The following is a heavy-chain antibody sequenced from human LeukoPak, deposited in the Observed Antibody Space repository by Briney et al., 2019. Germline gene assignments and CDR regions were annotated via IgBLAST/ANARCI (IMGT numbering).Heavy chain of an antibody. CDR2: INPNSGGT. V-gene: IGHV1-2*02. D-gene: IGHD5-18*01. J-gene: IGHJ4*02. Sequence: ASVKVSCKASGYTFTGYYMHWVRQAPGQGLEWMGWINPNSGGTNYAQKFQGRVTMTRDTSISTAYMELSRLRSDDTAVYYCTRVLRIQLWLMAVGYWGQGTLVTVSS. CDR3: TRVLRIQLWLMAVGY. CDR1: GYTFTGYY.